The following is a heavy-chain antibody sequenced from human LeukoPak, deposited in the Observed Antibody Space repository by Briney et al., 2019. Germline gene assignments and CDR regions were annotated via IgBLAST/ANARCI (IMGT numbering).Heavy chain of an antibody. V-gene: IGHV1-46*01. Sequence: ASVKVSCKASGYTFTSYYMHWVRQAPGQGLEWMGIINPSGGSTSYAQKFQGRVTMTRDTSTSTVYMELSSLRSEDTAVYYCSPYCGGDCHSSDWGQGTLVTVSS. J-gene: IGHJ4*02. CDR3: SPYCGGDCHSSD. CDR2: INPSGGST. D-gene: IGHD2-21*02. CDR1: GYTFTSYY.